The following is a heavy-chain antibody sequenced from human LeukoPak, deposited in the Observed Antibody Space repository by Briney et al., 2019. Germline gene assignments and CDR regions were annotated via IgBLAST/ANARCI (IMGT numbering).Heavy chain of an antibody. CDR3: ARVRATEDWFDP. CDR2: IKQDGSEK. V-gene: IGHV3-7*01. J-gene: IGHJ5*02. CDR1: GFTFKSYS. Sequence: GGSLRLSCAASGFTFKSYSMNWVRQAPGKGLEWVANIKQDGSEKYYVDSVKGRFTISRDNAKNSLYLQMNSLRAEDTAVYYCARVRATEDWFDPWGQGTLVTVSS.